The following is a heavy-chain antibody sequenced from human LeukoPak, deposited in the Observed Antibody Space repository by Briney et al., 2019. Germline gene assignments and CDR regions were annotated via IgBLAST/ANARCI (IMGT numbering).Heavy chain of an antibody. CDR2: ISAYNGNT. CDR3: ARDQGKDIVVVVAAVLGYYFDY. Sequence: ASVKVSCKASGYTFTSYGISWVRQAPGQGLEWMGWISAYNGNTNYAQKLQGRVTMTTDTSTSTAYMELSRLRSDDTAVYYCARDQGKDIVVVVAAVLGYYFDYWGQGTLVTVSS. V-gene: IGHV1-18*01. CDR1: GYTFTSYG. D-gene: IGHD2-15*01. J-gene: IGHJ4*02.